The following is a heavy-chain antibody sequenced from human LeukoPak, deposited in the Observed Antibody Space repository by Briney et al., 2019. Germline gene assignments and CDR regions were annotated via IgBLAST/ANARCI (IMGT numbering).Heavy chain of an antibody. V-gene: IGHV3-53*01. CDR2: IHTGGTT. Sequence: GGSLRLSCVASGIDISYHYVGWVRQAPGKGLEWVSVIHTGGTTHYADSVKGRFSISKDNSNNTVFLQMNSVRVEDTAVYYCARVWFGYFFQWGQGALVTVSS. D-gene: IGHD3-10*01. J-gene: IGHJ4*02. CDR3: ARVWFGYFFQ. CDR1: GIDISYHY.